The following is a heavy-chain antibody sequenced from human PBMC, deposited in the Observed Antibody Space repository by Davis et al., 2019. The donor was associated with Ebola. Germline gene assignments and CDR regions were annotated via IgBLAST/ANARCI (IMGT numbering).Heavy chain of an antibody. Sequence: PSETLSLTCAVYGGSFSGYSWSWIRQPPGKGLEWIGYIYHSGSTYYNPSLKSRVTISVDRSKNQFSLKLSSVTAADTAVYYCARSIAAAGTDAFDIWGQGTMVTVSS. CDR3: ARSIAAAGTDAFDI. CDR2: IYHSGST. V-gene: IGHV4-30-2*01. D-gene: IGHD6-13*01. CDR1: GGSFSGYS. J-gene: IGHJ3*02.